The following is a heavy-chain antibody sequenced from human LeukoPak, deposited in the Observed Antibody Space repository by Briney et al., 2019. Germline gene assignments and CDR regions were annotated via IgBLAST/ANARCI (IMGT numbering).Heavy chain of an antibody. CDR1: GGSISSGGYY. CDR2: IYYSGST. CDR3: ARGYSYVSYYFDY. D-gene: IGHD5-18*01. J-gene: IGHJ4*02. Sequence: SETLSLTCTVSGGSISSGGYYWSWIRQHPGKDLEWIGYIYYSGSTYYNPSLKSRVTISVDTSKNQFSLKLSSVTAADTAVYYCARGYSYVSYYFDYWGQGTLVTVSS. V-gene: IGHV4-31*03.